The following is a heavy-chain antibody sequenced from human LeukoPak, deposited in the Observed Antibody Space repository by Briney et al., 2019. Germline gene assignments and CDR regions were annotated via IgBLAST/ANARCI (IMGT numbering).Heavy chain of an antibody. V-gene: IGHV4-59*12. CDR2: IYYSGST. CDR3: ARRDWAYSSSWYARGSLDY. Sequence: SETLSLTCTVSGGSISSYYWSWIRQPPGKGLEWIGYIYYSGSTNYNPSLKSRVTISVDTSKNQFSLKLSSVTAADTAVYYCARRDWAYSSSWYARGSLDYWGQGTLVTVSS. D-gene: IGHD6-13*01. J-gene: IGHJ4*02. CDR1: GGSISSYY.